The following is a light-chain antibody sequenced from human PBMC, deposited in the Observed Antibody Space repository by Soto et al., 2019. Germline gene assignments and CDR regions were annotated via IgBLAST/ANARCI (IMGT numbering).Light chain of an antibody. CDR2: AAT. CDR1: QSIRSY. V-gene: IGKV1-39*01. J-gene: IGKJ2*01. Sequence: DIQMTQAPSSLSASVGDRVTITCRASQSIRSYLNWYQQKPGKAPKLLIYAATSLQSGVPSRFSGSRSRTDFTLTISSLQHQEFATYYCQQSYSTPQYTFGQGTQLELK. CDR3: QQSYSTPQYT.